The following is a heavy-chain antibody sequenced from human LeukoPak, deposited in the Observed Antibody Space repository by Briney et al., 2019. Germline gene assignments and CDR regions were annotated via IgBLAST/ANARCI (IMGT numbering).Heavy chain of an antibody. CDR2: ISGSGGST. V-gene: IGHV3-23*01. D-gene: IGHD1-26*01. J-gene: IGHJ4*02. CDR3: AKDPFVSGAFDY. Sequence: GGSLRLXCAASGFTFSSYAMSWVRQAPGKGLEWVSAISGSGGSTYYADSVKGRFTISRDNSKNTLYLQMNSLRAEDTAVYYCAKDPFVSGAFDYWGQGTLVTVSS. CDR1: GFTFSSYA.